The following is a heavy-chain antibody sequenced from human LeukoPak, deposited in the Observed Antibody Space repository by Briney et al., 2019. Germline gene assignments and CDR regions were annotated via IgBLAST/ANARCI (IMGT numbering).Heavy chain of an antibody. D-gene: IGHD6-19*01. CDR2: TYYRSKWYN. CDR3: ARDTPLQYIAVAGKGFDY. V-gene: IGHV6-1*01. Sequence: SQTLSLTCAISGDSVSSNSAAWNWIRQSPSRGLEWLGRTYYRSKWYNDYAVSVKSRITINPDTSKNQFSLQLNSVTPEDTAVHYCARDTPLQYIAVAGKGFDYWGQGTLVTVSS. J-gene: IGHJ4*02. CDR1: GDSVSSNSAA.